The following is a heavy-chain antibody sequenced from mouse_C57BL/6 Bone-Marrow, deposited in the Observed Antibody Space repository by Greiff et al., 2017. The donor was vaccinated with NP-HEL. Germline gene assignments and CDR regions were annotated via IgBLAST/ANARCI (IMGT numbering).Heavy chain of an antibody. CDR1: GFSFNTYA. Sequence: EVQLVESGGGLVQPKGSLKLSCAASGFSFNTYAMNWVRQAPGKGVEWVARIRSKSNNYATYYADSVKDRFTISRDDSESMLYLQMNNLKTEDTAMYYCVRGGSPFAYWGQGTLVTVSA. D-gene: IGHD1-1*01. V-gene: IGHV10-1*01. CDR2: IRSKSNNYAT. CDR3: VRGGSPFAY. J-gene: IGHJ3*01.